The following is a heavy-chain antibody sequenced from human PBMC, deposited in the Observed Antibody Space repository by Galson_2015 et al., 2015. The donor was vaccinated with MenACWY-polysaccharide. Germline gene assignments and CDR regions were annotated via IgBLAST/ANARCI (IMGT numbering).Heavy chain of an antibody. V-gene: IGHV7-4-1*02. J-gene: IGHJ6*02. CDR3: ARVIFGRFLEPLQTYGMDV. CDR1: GYTFTSYA. D-gene: IGHD3-3*01. CDR2: INTNTGNP. Sequence: SVKVSCKASGYTFTSYAMNWVRQAPGQGLEWMGWINTNTGNPTYAQGFTGRFVFSLDTSVNTAYLQISSLKAEDTAVYYCARVIFGRFLEPLQTYGMDVWGQGTTVTVSS.